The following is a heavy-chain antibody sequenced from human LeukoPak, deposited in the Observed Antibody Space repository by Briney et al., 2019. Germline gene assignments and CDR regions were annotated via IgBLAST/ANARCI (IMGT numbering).Heavy chain of an antibody. V-gene: IGHV4-59*01. CDR3: ARGVAVATTPMDY. CDR2: IYYSGST. J-gene: IGHJ4*02. CDR1: GGSISSYY. Sequence: SETLSLTCTVPGGSISSYYWSWIRQPPGEGLEWIGYIYYSGSTNYNPSLKSRVTISVDTSKNQFSLKLSSVTAADTAVYYCARGVAVATTPMDYWGQGTLVTVSS. D-gene: IGHD6-19*01.